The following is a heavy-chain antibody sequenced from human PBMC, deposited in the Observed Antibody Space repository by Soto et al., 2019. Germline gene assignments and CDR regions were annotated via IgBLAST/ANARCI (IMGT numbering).Heavy chain of an antibody. CDR1: GYTFTGYY. D-gene: IGHD2-21*01. Sequence: ASVKVSCKASGYTFTGYYMRWVRQAPGQGLEWMGWINPNSGGTNYAQKFQGRVTMTRDTSISTAYMELSRLRSDDTAVYYCARTIAVVTHNWFDPWGQGTLVTVSS. CDR3: ARTIAVVTHNWFDP. CDR2: INPNSGGT. J-gene: IGHJ5*02. V-gene: IGHV1-2*02.